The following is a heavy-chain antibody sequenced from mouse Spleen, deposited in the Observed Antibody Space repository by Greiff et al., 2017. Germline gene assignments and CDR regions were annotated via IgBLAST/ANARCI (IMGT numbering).Heavy chain of an antibody. CDR3: TREVYDGSPFDY. CDR1: GYTFTDYE. V-gene: IGHV1-15*01. Sequence: QVQLQQSGAELVRPGASVTLSCKASGYTFTDYEMHWVKQTPVHGLEWIGAIDPETGGTAYNQKFKGKAILTADKSSSTAYMELRSLTSEDSAVYYCTREVYDGSPFDYWGQGTTLTVSS. D-gene: IGHD2-1*01. CDR2: IDPETGGT. J-gene: IGHJ2*01.